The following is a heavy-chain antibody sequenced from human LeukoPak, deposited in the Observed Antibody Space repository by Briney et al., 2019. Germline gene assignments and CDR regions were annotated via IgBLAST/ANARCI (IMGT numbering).Heavy chain of an antibody. J-gene: IGHJ4*02. Sequence: GESLKISCKGSGYRFPDHWIGWVRQMPGKGLEWMGIIYPGDSDTRYSPSFQGQVTISADKSISTAYLQWSSLKASDTAMYYCARASYDFWSGYYTPFDYWGQGTLVTVSS. CDR2: IYPGDSDT. V-gene: IGHV5-51*01. CDR1: GYRFPDHW. CDR3: ARASYDFWSGYYTPFDY. D-gene: IGHD3-3*01.